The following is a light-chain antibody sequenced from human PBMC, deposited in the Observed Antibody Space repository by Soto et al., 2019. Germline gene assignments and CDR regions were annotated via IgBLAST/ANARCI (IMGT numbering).Light chain of an antibody. CDR3: KQVNSLPYT. V-gene: IGKV1-9*01. CDR2: GAS. J-gene: IGKJ2*01. Sequence: DIQLTQSPSFLSASVGDSVTITCRASQAISTYIVWYQQKSGRAPQLLVYGASILQSGVPSRFSGSGSRTEFTLTISSLLPEDFASYYCKQVNSLPYTFGQGT. CDR1: QAISTY.